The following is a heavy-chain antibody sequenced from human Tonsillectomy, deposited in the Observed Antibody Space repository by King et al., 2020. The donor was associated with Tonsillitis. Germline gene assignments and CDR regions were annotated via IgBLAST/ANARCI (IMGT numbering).Heavy chain of an antibody. CDR3: ARAFDTSGYYYSFDY. Sequence: VQLVQSGAEVKKPGASVKVSCKASGYTFTDYYFHWVRQAPGQGLEWMGWINPKSGATWYAQKFQGRVTMTRDTSISTAYMDLSRLRSHDTAVYFCARAFDTSGYYYSFDYWGQGTLVTASS. CDR1: GYTFTDYY. CDR2: INPKSGAT. V-gene: IGHV1-2*02. J-gene: IGHJ4*02. D-gene: IGHD3-22*01.